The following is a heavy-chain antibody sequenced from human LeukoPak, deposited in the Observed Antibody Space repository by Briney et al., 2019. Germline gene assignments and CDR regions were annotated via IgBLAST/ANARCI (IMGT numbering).Heavy chain of an antibody. CDR3: ASRIIANPW. D-gene: IGHD2/OR15-2a*01. CDR1: GYSISTAYY. Sequence: SETLSLTCTVSGYSISTAYYWGWIRQPPGKGLEWIGSIYRTGNTHYNPSLRDRVTLSVDTSKNQFSLSLTSVTAADTAVYYCASRIIANPWWGRRTLVTVSS. CDR2: IYRTGNT. V-gene: IGHV4-38-2*02. J-gene: IGHJ4*02.